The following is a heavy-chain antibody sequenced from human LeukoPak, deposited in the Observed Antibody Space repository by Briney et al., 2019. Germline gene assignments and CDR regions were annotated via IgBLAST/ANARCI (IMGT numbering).Heavy chain of an antibody. D-gene: IGHD3-3*01. Sequence: GGSLRLSCAASGFTFSNAWMSWVRLAPGKGLEWVGRIKSKTDGGTTDYAAPVKGRFTISRDDSKNTLYLQMNSLKTEDTAVYYCTTLPYYDFWSGSPGFFDYWGQGTLVTVSS. CDR1: GFTFSNAW. V-gene: IGHV3-15*01. CDR3: TTLPYYDFWSGSPGFFDY. J-gene: IGHJ4*02. CDR2: IKSKTDGGTT.